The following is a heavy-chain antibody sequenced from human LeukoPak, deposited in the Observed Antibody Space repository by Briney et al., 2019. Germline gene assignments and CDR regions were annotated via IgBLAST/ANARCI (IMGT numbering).Heavy chain of an antibody. CDR1: GYTFTGYY. CDR2: INPNSGGT. CDR3: ARGAGSSYWYFDL. J-gene: IGHJ2*01. D-gene: IGHD6-19*01. V-gene: IGHV1-2*02. Sequence: ASVKVSCKASGYTFTGYYMHWVRQAPGQGLEWMGWINPNSGGTNYAQKFQGRVTMTRDTSISTAYMELSRLRSDDTAVYYCARGAGSSYWYFDLWGRGTLVTVSS.